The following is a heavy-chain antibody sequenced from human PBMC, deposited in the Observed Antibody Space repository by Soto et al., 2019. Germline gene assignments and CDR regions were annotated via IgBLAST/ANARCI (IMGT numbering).Heavy chain of an antibody. Sequence: GGSLRLSCAASGFTFSSYAMHWVRQAPGKGLEWVAVISYDGSNKYYADSVKGRFTISRDNSKNTLYLQMNSLRAEDTAVYYCARGIQLWFAYLDVWGQGTTVTVSS. J-gene: IGHJ6*02. V-gene: IGHV3-30-3*01. D-gene: IGHD5-18*01. CDR3: ARGIQLWFAYLDV. CDR1: GFTFSSYA. CDR2: ISYDGSNK.